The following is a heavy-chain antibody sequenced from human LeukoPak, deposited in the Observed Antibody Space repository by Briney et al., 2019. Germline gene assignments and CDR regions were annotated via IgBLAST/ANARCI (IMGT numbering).Heavy chain of an antibody. J-gene: IGHJ4*02. V-gene: IGHV3-23*01. CDR1: GFTFSSNS. Sequence: GGSLRLPCAASGFTFSSNSMSWVRQAPGNGLEWVSVIGGSGTITYYADSVKGWFTISRDNSKNTLYLQMNSLRADDTAVYYCAKDPRRFDYWGQGTLVTVSS. CDR2: IGGSGTIT. CDR3: AKDPRRFDY.